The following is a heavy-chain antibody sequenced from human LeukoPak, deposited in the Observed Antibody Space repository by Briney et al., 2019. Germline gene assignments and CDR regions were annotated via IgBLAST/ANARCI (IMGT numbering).Heavy chain of an antibody. CDR3: ARDSPRSWGAFDY. D-gene: IGHD3-16*01. CDR2: ISSSSSYI. V-gene: IGHV3-21*01. CDR1: GFTFSSYS. Sequence: GGSLRLSCAASGFTFSSYSMNWVRQAPGKGLEWVSSISSSSSYIYYADPVKGRFTISRDNAKNSLYLQMHSLRAEDTAVYYCARDSPRSWGAFDYWGQGTLVTVSS. J-gene: IGHJ4*02.